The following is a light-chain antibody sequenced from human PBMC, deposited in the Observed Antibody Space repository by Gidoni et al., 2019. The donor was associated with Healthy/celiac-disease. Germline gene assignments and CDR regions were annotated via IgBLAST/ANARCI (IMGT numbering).Light chain of an antibody. J-gene: IGKJ4*01. CDR1: QSVSSSY. V-gene: IGKV3-20*01. CDR2: GAS. CDR3: QQYGSSPPIT. Sequence: EIVLTQSPGTLSLSPGERATLHCRASQSVSSSYFAWYQQKPGQAPRLLIYGASSRATGIPDRFSGSWSGTDFTLTISRLEPEDFAVYYCQQYGSSPPITFGGGTKVEIK.